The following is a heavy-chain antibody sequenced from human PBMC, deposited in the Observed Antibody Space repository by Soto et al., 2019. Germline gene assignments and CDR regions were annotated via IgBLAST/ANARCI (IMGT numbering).Heavy chain of an antibody. J-gene: IGHJ4*02. CDR3: SRYNSQPEYYFDY. CDR1: GFTFSDCY. CDR2: ISSSGSTI. Sequence: PGGSLRLSCAASGFTFSDCYISWIRHAPGKGLEWVSYISSSGSTIYYADYVKGRFTISRDNAKNSLYLQMNSLRTEDTAVYFCSRYNSQPEYYFDYRAQGTPVPVSA. V-gene: IGHV3-11*01. D-gene: IGHD1-20*01.